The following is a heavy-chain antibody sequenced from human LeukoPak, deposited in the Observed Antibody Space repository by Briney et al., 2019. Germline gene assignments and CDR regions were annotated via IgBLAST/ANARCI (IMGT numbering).Heavy chain of an antibody. CDR1: GFTFSSYA. CDR2: IRSTANGYAT. CDR3: TGNYYGSGSYADFDY. V-gene: IGHV3-73*01. Sequence: GGSLRLSCAASGFTFSSYAMSWVRQAPGKGLEWVGRIRSTANGYATAYAASVKGRFTISRDDSKNTAYLQMDSLKTEDTAVYYCTGNYYGSGSYADFDYWGQGTLVTVSS. D-gene: IGHD3-10*01. J-gene: IGHJ4*02.